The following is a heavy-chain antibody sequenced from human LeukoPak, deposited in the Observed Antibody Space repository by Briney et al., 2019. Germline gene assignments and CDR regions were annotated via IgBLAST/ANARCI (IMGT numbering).Heavy chain of an antibody. D-gene: IGHD1-26*01. CDR1: GFIVSSSY. CDR2: IYTGGST. V-gene: IGHV3-53*01. Sequence: PGGSLRLSXAASGFIVSSSYMSWVRQAPGKGLEWVAVIYTGGSTYYADSVKGRFTISRDNSKNTLFLQMNSLRAEDTAVYYCARDSHSGSYYRLDYWGQGTLVTVSS. J-gene: IGHJ4*02. CDR3: ARDSHSGSYYRLDY.